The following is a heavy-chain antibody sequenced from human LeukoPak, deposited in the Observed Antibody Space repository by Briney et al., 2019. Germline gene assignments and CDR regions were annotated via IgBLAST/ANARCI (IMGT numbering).Heavy chain of an antibody. Sequence: GGSLRLSCAASGFTFSDYYMSWIRQAPGKGLEWVSYISSSGSTIYCADSVKGRFTISRDNAKNPLYLQMNSLRAEDTAVYYCARDHSSYSSSSVYYGMDVWGQGTTVTVSS. V-gene: IGHV3-11*01. CDR3: ARDHSSYSSSSVYYGMDV. CDR2: ISSSGSTI. CDR1: GFTFSDYY. D-gene: IGHD6-6*01. J-gene: IGHJ6*02.